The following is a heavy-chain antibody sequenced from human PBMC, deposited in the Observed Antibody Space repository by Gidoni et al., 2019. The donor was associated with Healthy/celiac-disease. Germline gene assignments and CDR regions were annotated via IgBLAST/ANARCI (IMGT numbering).Heavy chain of an antibody. V-gene: IGHV3-30*18. CDR3: AKSNLHGGRYYYYGMDV. CDR1: GFTFSSYG. Sequence: QVQLVESGGGVVQPGRSLRLSCAASGFTFSSYGMHWVRQAPGKGLEWGAVISYDGSNKYYADSVKGRFTISRDNSKNTLYLQMNSRRAEDTAVYYCAKSNLHGGRYYYYGMDVWGKGTTVTVSS. CDR2: ISYDGSNK. J-gene: IGHJ6*04.